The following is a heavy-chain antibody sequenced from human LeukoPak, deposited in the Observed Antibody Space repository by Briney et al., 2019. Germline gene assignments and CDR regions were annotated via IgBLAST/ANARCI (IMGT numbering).Heavy chain of an antibody. V-gene: IGHV4-4*02. D-gene: IGHD4-17*01. J-gene: IGHJ6*02. CDR2: IYNSGST. CDR3: ARTNYGDYLTGYYYYGMDV. Sequence: SGTLSLTCAVSGGSISSSNWWSWVRQPPGKGLEWIGEIYNSGSTNYNPSLKSRVTISVDKSKNQFSLKLSTVTAADTAVYYCARTNYGDYLTGYYYYGMDVWGQGTTVTVSS. CDR1: GGSISSSNW.